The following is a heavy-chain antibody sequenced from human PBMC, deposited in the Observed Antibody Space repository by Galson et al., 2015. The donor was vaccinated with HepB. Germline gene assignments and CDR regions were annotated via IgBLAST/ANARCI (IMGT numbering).Heavy chain of an antibody. Sequence: LSLTCAVYGGSFSGYYWSWIRQPPGKGLEWIGEINHSGSTNYNPSLKSRVTISVDTSKNQFSLKLSSVTAADTAVYYCAGTDSGSYYVRGFSAWFDPWGQGTLVTVSS. D-gene: IGHD1-26*01. V-gene: IGHV4-34*01. CDR3: AGTDSGSYYVRGFSAWFDP. J-gene: IGHJ5*02. CDR1: GGSFSGYY. CDR2: INHSGST.